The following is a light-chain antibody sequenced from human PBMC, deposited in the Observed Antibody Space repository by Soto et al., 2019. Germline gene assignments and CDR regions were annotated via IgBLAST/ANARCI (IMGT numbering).Light chain of an antibody. CDR3: QQYGSFPLT. CDR2: GAS. CDR1: QSVSSD. V-gene: IGKV3-20*01. Sequence: EIVMTQSPATLSVSPGERATLSCGASQSVSSDLAWYHQKPGQAPRLLIYGASSRATGTPDRFSGSGSGTDFTLTISRLEPEDFAVYYCQQYGSFPLTFGGGTKVDI. J-gene: IGKJ4*01.